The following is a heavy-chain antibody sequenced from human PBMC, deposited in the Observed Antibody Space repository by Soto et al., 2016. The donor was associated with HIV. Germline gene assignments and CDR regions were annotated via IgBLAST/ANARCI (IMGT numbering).Heavy chain of an antibody. J-gene: IGHJ4*02. CDR2: IGGSGGSI. V-gene: IGHV3-23*01. D-gene: IGHD2-15*01. Sequence: ELLESGGTLVQPGGSVRLSCEASGFTFDSYTMNWVRQAPGKGLEWVSGIGGSGGSIYYGDSVTGRFTISRDNSKNTLYLQMNSLGVEDTAVYYCARARYCSGGSCYLDYWGQGTLVAVSS. CDR1: GFTFDSYT. CDR3: ARARYCSGGSCYLDY.